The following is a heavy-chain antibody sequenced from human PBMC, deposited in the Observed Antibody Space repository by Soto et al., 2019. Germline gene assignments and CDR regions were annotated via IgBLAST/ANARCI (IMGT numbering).Heavy chain of an antibody. CDR3: AREISGSYRFDY. CDR2: MNPNSGNT. CDR1: GYTFTSYD. D-gene: IGHD1-26*01. Sequence: ASVKVSCKASGYTFTSYDINWVRQATGQGLEWMGWMNPNSGNTGYAQKFQGRVTMTRNTSISTAYMELSSLRSEDTAVYYCAREISGSYRFDYWGQGTQVTLSS. V-gene: IGHV1-8*01. J-gene: IGHJ4*02.